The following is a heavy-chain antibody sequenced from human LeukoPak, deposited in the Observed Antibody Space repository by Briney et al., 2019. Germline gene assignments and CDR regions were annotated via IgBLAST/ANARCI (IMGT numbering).Heavy chain of an antibody. CDR2: INHSGST. D-gene: IGHD5-24*01. CDR1: GGSFSGYY. CDR3: ARRTKRDGYNYKGNFDY. V-gene: IGHV4-34*01. J-gene: IGHJ4*02. Sequence: SETLSLTCAVYGGSFSGYYWSWIRQPPGKGLEWIGEINHSGSTNYNPSLKSRVTISVDTSKNQFSLKLSSVTAADTAVYYCARRTKRDGYNYKGNFDYWGQGTLVTVSS.